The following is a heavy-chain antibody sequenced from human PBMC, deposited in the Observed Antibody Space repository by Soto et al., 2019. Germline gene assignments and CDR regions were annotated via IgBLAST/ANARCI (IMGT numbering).Heavy chain of an antibody. CDR3: AIFGSRNLFDY. CDR1: GYMFVTYG. CDR2: ISAYNGNT. V-gene: IGHV1-18*01. Sequence: GASVKVSCKASGYMFVTYGINWVRQAPGQGLEWMGWISAYNGNTKYAQNLQGRVTMTTDTSTSTAYMEMSSLRSDDTAVYYCAIFGSRNLFDYWGHGTLVTVSS. J-gene: IGHJ4*01. D-gene: IGHD1-26*01.